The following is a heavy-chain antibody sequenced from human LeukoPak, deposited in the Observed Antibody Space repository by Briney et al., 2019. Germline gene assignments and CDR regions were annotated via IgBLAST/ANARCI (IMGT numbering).Heavy chain of an antibody. J-gene: IGHJ6*02. V-gene: IGHV4-34*01. D-gene: IGHD4-17*01. Sequence: PSETLSLTCAVYGVSFSGYYWSWIRQPPGKGLEWIGEINHSGSTNYNPSLKSRVTISVDTSKNQFSLKLSSVTAADTAVYYCARDKSAQHGLYYYGMDVWGQGTTVTVSS. CDR2: INHSGST. CDR1: GVSFSGYY. CDR3: ARDKSAQHGLYYYGMDV.